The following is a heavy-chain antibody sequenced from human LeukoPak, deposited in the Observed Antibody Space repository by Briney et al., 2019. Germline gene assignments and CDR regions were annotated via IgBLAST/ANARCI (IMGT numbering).Heavy chain of an antibody. CDR1: GFTFSRYW. J-gene: IGHJ4*02. CDR3: ARGEPNYSYFK. D-gene: IGHD5-18*01. Sequence: GGSLRLSCAASGFTFSRYWMHWVRPAPGKGLVWVSRINNDGSSTVYADSVKGRFTISRDDAKNTVYLQMNSLRVEDTAVYYCARGEPNYSYFKWGQGTLVSVSS. CDR2: INNDGSST. V-gene: IGHV3-74*01.